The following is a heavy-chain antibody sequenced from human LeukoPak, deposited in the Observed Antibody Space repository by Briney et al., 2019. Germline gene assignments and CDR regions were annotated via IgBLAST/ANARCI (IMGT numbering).Heavy chain of an antibody. Sequence: PGGSLRLSCAASGFTFSSYSMNWVRQAPGKGLEWVSSISSSSSYIYYADSVKGRFTISRDNAKNSLYLQMNSLRAEDTAVYYCARGGFGLGYCSGGSCFWFDPWGQGTLVTVSS. V-gene: IGHV3-21*01. CDR3: ARGGFGLGYCSGGSCFWFDP. D-gene: IGHD2-15*01. CDR1: GFTFSSYS. CDR2: ISSSSSYI. J-gene: IGHJ5*02.